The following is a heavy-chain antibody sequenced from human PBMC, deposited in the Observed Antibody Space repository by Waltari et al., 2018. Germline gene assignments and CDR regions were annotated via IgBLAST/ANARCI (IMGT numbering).Heavy chain of an antibody. CDR3: ARLEAAPSYYFDY. V-gene: IGHV4-38-2*01. J-gene: IGHJ4*02. CDR2: IYHSGST. Sequence: QVQLQESGPGLVKPSETLSLTCAVSGSSISSGYYWGSIRQPPGKGLEWIGSIYHSGSTYYNPSLKSRVTISVDTSKNQFSLKLSSVTAADTAVYYCARLEAAPSYYFDYWGQGTLVTVSS. CDR1: GSSISSGYY. D-gene: IGHD1-1*01.